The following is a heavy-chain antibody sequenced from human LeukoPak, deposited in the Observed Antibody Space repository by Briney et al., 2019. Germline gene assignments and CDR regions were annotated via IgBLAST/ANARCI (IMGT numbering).Heavy chain of an antibody. Sequence: GGSLRLSCAASGFIFSSYWMTWVRQAPGKGLEWVANIKQDGSEKFYMDSVKGRFTISRDNSKSRLYLQMNSLRAEDTAVYYCARYSYGHRYFDYWGQGTLVTVSS. D-gene: IGHD5-18*01. CDR3: ARYSYGHRYFDY. CDR1: GFIFSSYW. J-gene: IGHJ4*02. V-gene: IGHV3-7*01. CDR2: IKQDGSEK.